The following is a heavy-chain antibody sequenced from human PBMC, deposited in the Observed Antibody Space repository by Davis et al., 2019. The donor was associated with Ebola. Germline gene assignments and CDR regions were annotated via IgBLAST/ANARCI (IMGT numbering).Heavy chain of an antibody. CDR2: MYYSGNT. D-gene: IGHD3-22*01. V-gene: IGHV4-30-4*01. CDR1: GGSISSGDYY. CDR3: ARDYYDTSGYLWYFDL. Sequence: SETLSLTCTVSGGSISSGDYYWNWIRQPPGKGLEWIGYMYYSGNTYYNPSLKSRVTISVDKFKNQFSLKLSSVTAADTAVYYCARDYYDTSGYLWYFDLWGRGTLVTVSS. J-gene: IGHJ2*01.